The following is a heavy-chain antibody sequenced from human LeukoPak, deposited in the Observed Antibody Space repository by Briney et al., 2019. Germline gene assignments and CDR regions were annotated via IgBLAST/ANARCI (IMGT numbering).Heavy chain of an antibody. V-gene: IGHV4-39*01. D-gene: IGHD5-12*01. CDR2: IYYSGNT. CDR1: GDSIASTSYY. Sequence: SETLSLTCSVSGDSIASTSYYWAWIRQPPGKGLEWIGSIYYSGNTNYDPSLQSRVTISLDTSKNQFSLSLSSVTAADTAVYYCARQIRYTYDPNWFHPWGQGTLVTVSS. J-gene: IGHJ5*02. CDR3: ARQIRYTYDPNWFHP.